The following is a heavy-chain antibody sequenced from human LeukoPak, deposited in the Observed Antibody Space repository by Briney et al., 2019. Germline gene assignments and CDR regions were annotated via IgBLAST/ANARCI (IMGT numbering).Heavy chain of an antibody. CDR3: ARSYYYDSSGYSFDY. Sequence: SETLSLTCTVSGGSISSYYWSWIRQPPGKGLEWIGYIYYSGSTNYNPSLKSRVTISVDTSKNQFTLKLSSVTAADTAVYYCARSYYYDSSGYSFDYWGQGTLVTVSS. V-gene: IGHV4-59*01. CDR2: IYYSGST. CDR1: GGSISSYY. J-gene: IGHJ4*02. D-gene: IGHD3-22*01.